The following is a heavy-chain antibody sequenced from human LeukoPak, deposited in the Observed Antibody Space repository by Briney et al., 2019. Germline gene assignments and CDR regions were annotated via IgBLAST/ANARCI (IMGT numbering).Heavy chain of an antibody. CDR1: GFTFSSYT. D-gene: IGHD2-21*02. J-gene: IGHJ4*02. V-gene: IGHV3-21*01. CDR3: ARDSAYCGGDRYSDY. Sequence: GGSLRLSCAASGFTFSSYTMKWVRQAPGKGLEWVSSISGSSTSFIYYADSLKGRFTISRDNAKNSLYLQMNSLRAEDTAVYYCARDSAYCGGDRYSDYWGQGTLVTVSS. CDR2: ISGSSTSFI.